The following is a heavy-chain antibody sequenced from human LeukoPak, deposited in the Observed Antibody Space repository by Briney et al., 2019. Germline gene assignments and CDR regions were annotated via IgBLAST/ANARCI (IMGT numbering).Heavy chain of an antibody. CDR1: GFTFRDSG. J-gene: IGHJ4*02. CDR3: ARETYAYVSVSSPTDY. D-gene: IGHD3-16*01. Sequence: GGSLRLSCAASGFTFRDSGMQWVRQAPDKGLEWVSFIEYDGSSKRYADSVKGRFTISRDNSKNTLYLQMNSLRAEDTAVYYCARETYAYVSVSSPTDYWGQGTLVTVSS. V-gene: IGHV3-30*19. CDR2: IEYDGSSK.